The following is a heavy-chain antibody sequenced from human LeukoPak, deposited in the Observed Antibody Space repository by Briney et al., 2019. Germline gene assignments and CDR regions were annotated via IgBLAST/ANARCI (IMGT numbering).Heavy chain of an antibody. D-gene: IGHD3-10*01. CDR3: ASYYASGVSAYNYYGMDV. J-gene: IGHJ6*04. CDR1: GYSICSGYY. CDR2: MSHNRGT. Sequence: SETLSLTCAVSGYSICSGYYWGWIRQPPGKGLEWIGSMSHNRGTYYNPSLKSRVTISMDTSKNQFSLRLSSVTAADTAVYYCASYYASGVSAYNYYGMDVWGKGTTVTVSS. V-gene: IGHV4-38-2*01.